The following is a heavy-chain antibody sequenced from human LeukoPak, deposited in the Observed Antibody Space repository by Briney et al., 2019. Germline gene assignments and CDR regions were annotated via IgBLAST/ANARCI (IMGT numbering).Heavy chain of an antibody. V-gene: IGHV3-7*01. D-gene: IGHD3-22*01. J-gene: IGHJ4*02. CDR1: GFTFTSYW. CDR3: ARVSGYYDSSGYYSYYFDY. CDR2: IKQDGSEK. Sequence: GGSLRLSCVASGFTFTSYWMSWVRQAPGKGLEWVANIKQDGSEKYYVDSVRGRFTISRDNAKNSLYLQMNSLRAEDTAVYNCARVSGYYDSSGYYSYYFDYWGQGTLVTVSS.